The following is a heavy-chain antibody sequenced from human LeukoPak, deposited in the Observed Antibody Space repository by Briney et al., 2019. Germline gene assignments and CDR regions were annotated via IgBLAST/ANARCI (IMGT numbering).Heavy chain of an antibody. J-gene: IGHJ4*02. Sequence: AETLSLTCAVYGGSFSGYFWTWIRQRPGKGLEWIGEINHEGSTNCNPSLRSRLTISVDKSKNQVFLKLSSVTAAGTAVYFCTRAGAQQQLVDFWGQGTLVSVSS. D-gene: IGHD6-13*01. CDR3: TRAGAQQQLVDF. CDR1: GGSFSGYF. CDR2: INHEGST. V-gene: IGHV4-34*01.